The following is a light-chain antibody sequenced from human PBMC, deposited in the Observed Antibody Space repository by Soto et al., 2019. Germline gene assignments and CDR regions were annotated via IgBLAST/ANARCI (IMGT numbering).Light chain of an antibody. CDR1: NSDVGGYNY. V-gene: IGLV2-14*01. CDR3: SSYTASITLYV. CDR2: EVS. Sequence: QSALTQPASVCGSPGQSITISCTGTNSDVGGYNYVSWYQHHPGIAPKLMIYEVSNRPSGVSNRFSGSKSGNTASLTISGLQADDEADYYCSSYTASITLYVFGTGTKLTVL. J-gene: IGLJ1*01.